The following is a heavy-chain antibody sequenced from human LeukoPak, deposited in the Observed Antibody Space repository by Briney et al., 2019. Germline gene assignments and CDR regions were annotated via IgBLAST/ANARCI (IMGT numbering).Heavy chain of an antibody. CDR3: ARDRCSGGSCYPRGD. J-gene: IGHJ4*02. D-gene: IGHD2-15*01. CDR2: IFFTGNT. CDR1: GGSISSYY. V-gene: IGHV4-59*12. Sequence: SETLSLTCTVSGGSISSYYWSWIRQPPGEGLEWIGYIFFTGNTNYNPSLRSRVTISIDTSKNQFSLHLSSVTAADTAVYYCARDRCSGGSCYPRGDWGQGTLVTVSS.